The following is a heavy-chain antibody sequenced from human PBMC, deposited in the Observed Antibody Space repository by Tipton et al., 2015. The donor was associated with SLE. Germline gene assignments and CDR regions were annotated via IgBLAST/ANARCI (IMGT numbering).Heavy chain of an antibody. CDR2: ISSSGSTI. Sequence: SLRLSCAASGFTFSSYEMNWVRQAPGKGLEWVSYISSSGSTIYYADSVKGRFTISRDNAKNSLYLQMNSLRAEDTAVYYCAREGYYYDSSGYYPAAFDIWGQGTMVTVPS. D-gene: IGHD3-22*01. CDR1: GFTFSSYE. J-gene: IGHJ3*02. CDR3: AREGYYYDSSGYYPAAFDI. V-gene: IGHV3-48*03.